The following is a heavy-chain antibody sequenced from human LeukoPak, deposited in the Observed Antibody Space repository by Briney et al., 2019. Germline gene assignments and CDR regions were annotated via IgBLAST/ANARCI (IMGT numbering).Heavy chain of an antibody. CDR1: GFTFSSYA. V-gene: IGHV3-23*01. D-gene: IGHD2-2*01. CDR2: ISGSGGST. CDR3: AKTARFVTSQMDWFDP. J-gene: IGHJ5*02. Sequence: GGSLRLSCAASGFTFSSYAMSWVRQAPGKGLEWVSAISGSGGSTYYADSVKGRFTISRDNSKNTLYLQMNSLRAEDTAVYYRAKTARFVTSQMDWFDPWGQGTLVTVSS.